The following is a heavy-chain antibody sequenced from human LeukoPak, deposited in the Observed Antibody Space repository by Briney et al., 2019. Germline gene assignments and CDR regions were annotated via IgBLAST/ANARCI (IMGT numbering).Heavy chain of an antibody. CDR2: IYTSGST. CDR1: GGSISSYY. V-gene: IGHV4-4*07. CDR3: AREIIAAAGTYYYGMDV. Sequence: SETLSLTCTVSGGSISSYYWSWIWQPAGQGMEWNGRIYTSGSTNYNPSLKSRVTMSVDTSKNQFSLKLSSVTAADTAVYYCAREIIAAAGTYYYGMDVWGQGTTVTVSS. J-gene: IGHJ6*02. D-gene: IGHD6-13*01.